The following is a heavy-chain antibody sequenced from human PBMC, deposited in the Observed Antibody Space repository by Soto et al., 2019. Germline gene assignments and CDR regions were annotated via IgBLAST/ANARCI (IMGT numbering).Heavy chain of an antibody. CDR1: GYTFTAYY. D-gene: IGHD3-10*02. V-gene: IGHV1-2*02. Sequence: QVQLVQSGAEVKEPGDSVRVSCEASGYTFTAYYIHWVRQAPGQALEWMGWINPKFGDTTYAQDFQGRVSMTRDMSISTVYMELSSLTSDDTAIYYCARNMDYYYGRGSGNGHGVWGQGTTVTVFS. CDR3: ARNMDYYYGRGSGNGHGV. CDR2: INPKFGDT. J-gene: IGHJ6*02.